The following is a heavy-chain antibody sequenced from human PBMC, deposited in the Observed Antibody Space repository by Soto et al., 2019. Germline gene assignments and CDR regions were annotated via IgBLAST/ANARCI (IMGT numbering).Heavy chain of an antibody. V-gene: IGHV3-23*01. Sequence: GSLRLSCAASGFVFRNYATTWVRQAPGKGLEWVSAITGSGDSAYYADAVKGRFTISRDNSNNKLSLQMNSLRADDTAVYYCTKVLTAEQFYPSDSWGQGTLVTVSS. CDR2: ITGSGDSA. CDR3: TKVLTAEQFYPSDS. CDR1: GFVFRNYA. D-gene: IGHD2-21*02. J-gene: IGHJ4*02.